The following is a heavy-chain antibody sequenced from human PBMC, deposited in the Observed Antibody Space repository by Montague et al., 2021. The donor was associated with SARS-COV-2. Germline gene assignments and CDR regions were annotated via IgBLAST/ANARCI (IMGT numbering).Heavy chain of an antibody. J-gene: IGHJ4*02. Sequence: ETLSLTCAVYGGSFSDNYWSWIRKPPGKGLEWIGEINHRGTSNYNPFLKSRVSISVDTSKNQFSLYLGSVAAADTAVYYCARGRQHFNMIVVVMTGGEYYFDYWGQGTLATVSS. CDR1: GGSFSDNY. CDR2: INHRGTS. D-gene: IGHD3-22*01. V-gene: IGHV4-34*01. CDR3: ARGRQHFNMIVVVMTGGEYYFDY.